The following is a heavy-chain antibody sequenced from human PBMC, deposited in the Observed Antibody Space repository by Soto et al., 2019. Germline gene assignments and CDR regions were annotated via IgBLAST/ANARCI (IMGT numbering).Heavy chain of an antibody. V-gene: IGHV5-51*01. CDR3: ARLPGVRGVFDVFNV. D-gene: IGHD3-10*01. Sequence: GESLKISCKGSGYSFAGYWIGWVRQMPGKGLDWMGVIYPGDSDTRYSPSFHGQVTISADKSISTAYLQWSSLKASDTAMYFCARLPGVRGVFDVFNVWGQGTMVTVSS. CDR2: IYPGDSDT. CDR1: GYSFAGYW. J-gene: IGHJ3*01.